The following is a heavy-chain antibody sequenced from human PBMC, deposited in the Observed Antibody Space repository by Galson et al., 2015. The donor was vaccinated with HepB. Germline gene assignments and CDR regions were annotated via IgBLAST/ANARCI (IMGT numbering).Heavy chain of an antibody. CDR2: IFAGGGST. V-gene: IGHV1-46*01. Sequence: QSGAEVKKPGASVKVSCKASGYTLTNYHFHWVRQAPGQGPEWMGKIFAGGGSTRYAERVQGRVTLTRDSSTSTIYMEVSSLRSDDTAVYYCARETPDTYYFDYWGQGTLVTVSS. J-gene: IGHJ4*02. D-gene: IGHD2-15*01. CDR3: ARETPDTYYFDY. CDR1: GYTLTNYH.